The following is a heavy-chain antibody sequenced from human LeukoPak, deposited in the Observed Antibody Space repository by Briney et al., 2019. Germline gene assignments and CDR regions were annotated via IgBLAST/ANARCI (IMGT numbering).Heavy chain of an antibody. J-gene: IGHJ5*02. V-gene: IGHV4-61*09. CDR3: ARYNYDFWSGYSKWFDP. CDR1: GGSISSGSYC. D-gene: IGHD3-3*01. CDR2: IHTSGNT. Sequence: SETLSLTCTVSGGSISSGSYCWSWIRQPAGKGLEWIGHIHTSGNTNYNPSLKSRVTISVDTSKNQFSLKLSSVTAADTAVYYCARYNYDFWSGYSKWFDPWGQGTLVTVSS.